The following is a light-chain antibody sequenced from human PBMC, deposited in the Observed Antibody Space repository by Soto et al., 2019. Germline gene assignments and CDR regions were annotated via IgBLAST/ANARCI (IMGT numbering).Light chain of an antibody. CDR3: QSYDSSLSGYV. V-gene: IGLV1-40*01. CDR1: SSNIGAGYD. CDR2: GNS. J-gene: IGLJ1*01. Sequence: QSVLTQPPSVSGAPGQRVTISCTGSSSNIGAGYDVHWYQQLPGTAPKLLIYGNSNRPSGVPDRFSGSKSGTSVSLAITGPHAEDEADYCCQSYDSSLSGYVFGTGTKLTVL.